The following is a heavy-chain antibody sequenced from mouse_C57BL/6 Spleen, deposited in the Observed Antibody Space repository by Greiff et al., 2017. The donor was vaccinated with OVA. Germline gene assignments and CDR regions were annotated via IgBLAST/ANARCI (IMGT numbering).Heavy chain of an antibody. CDR2: IDPSDSYT. CDR3: ARGGAQASWFAY. J-gene: IGHJ3*01. CDR1: GYTFTSYW. V-gene: IGHV1-50*01. D-gene: IGHD3-2*02. Sequence: QVQLQQPGAELVKPGASVKLSCKASGYTFTSYWMQWVKQRPGQGLEWIGEIDPSDSYTNYNQKFKGKATLTVDTSSSTAYMQLSSLASEDSAVYYCARGGAQASWFAYWGQGTLVTVSA.